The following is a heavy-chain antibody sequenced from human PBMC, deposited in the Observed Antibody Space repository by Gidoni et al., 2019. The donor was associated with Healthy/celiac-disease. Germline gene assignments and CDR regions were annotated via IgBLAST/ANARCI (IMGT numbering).Heavy chain of an antibody. V-gene: IGHV3-48*01. D-gene: IGHD6-13*01. CDR1: GFTFSSYS. CDR2: ISSSSSTI. CDR3: AREGGGSSFGY. J-gene: IGHJ4*02. Sequence: EVQLVESGGGLVQPGGSLRLSCAASGFTFSSYSMNWVRQAPGKGLEWVSYISSSSSTIYYADSVKGRYTISRDNAKNSLYLQMNSLRAEDTAVYYCAREGGGSSFGYWGQGTLVTVSS.